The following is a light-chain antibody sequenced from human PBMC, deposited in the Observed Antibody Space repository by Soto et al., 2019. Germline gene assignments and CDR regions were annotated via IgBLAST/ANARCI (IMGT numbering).Light chain of an antibody. CDR3: QQYNTYSAT. CDR1: QNIASW. J-gene: IGKJ5*01. CDR2: GAS. V-gene: IGKV1-5*01. Sequence: DIQMTQSPSTLSASVGDSVTITCRASQNIASWLAWYQGRPGKAPKLLIYGASTSESGVPLRFSGSGSGTEFTLTIRSLQPGDFAIYYCQQYNTYSATFGQGTRLEIK.